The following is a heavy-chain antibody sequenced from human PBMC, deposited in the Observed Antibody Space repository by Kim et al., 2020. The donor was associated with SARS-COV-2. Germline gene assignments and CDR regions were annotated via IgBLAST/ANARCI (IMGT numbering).Heavy chain of an antibody. CDR3: ARGGYCSGGSCWCGMDV. D-gene: IGHD2-15*01. CDR2: IGRGGSTI. J-gene: IGHJ6*02. CDR1: GFTFSSYE. Sequence: GGSLRLSCAVSGFTFSSYEMNWVRQAPGRGLEWVSYIGRGGSTIYYADSVKGRFTISRDDAKNSLYLQMNSLRAEDTAVYYCARGGYCSGGSCWCGMDVWGQGTTVTVSS. V-gene: IGHV3-48*03.